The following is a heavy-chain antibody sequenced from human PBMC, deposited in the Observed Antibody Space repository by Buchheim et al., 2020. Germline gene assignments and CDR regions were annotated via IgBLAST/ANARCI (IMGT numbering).Heavy chain of an antibody. D-gene: IGHD2-2*01. V-gene: IGHV4-4*02. CDR3: AREGCSSTSCYAYFDY. CDR2: IYHSGST. Sequence: QVQLQESGPGLVKPSGTLSLTCAVSGGSISSSNWWSWVRQPPGKGLEWIGEIYHSGSTKYNQSLKSRVTISVDKSENQFSLKLSSVTAADTAVYYCAREGCSSTSCYAYFDYWGQGTL. CDR1: GGSISSSNW. J-gene: IGHJ4*02.